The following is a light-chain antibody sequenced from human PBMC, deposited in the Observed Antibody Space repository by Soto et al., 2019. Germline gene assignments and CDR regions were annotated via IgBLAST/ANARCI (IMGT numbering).Light chain of an antibody. CDR1: SSNIGAGYG. J-gene: IGLJ3*02. V-gene: IGLV1-40*01. CDR2: NDN. CDR3: QSYDSSLTGSV. Sequence: QSVLTQPPSVSGAPGQRVTISCTGSSSNIGAGYGVHWYQQLPGTAPKLLIYNDNNRPSGVPDRFSGSKSDTSASLAITGLQAEDEADYYCQSYDSSLTGSVFGGGTKLTVL.